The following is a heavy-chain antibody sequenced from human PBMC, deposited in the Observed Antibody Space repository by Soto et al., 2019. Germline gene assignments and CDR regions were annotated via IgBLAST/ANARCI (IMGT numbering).Heavy chain of an antibody. CDR3: ARGGHVVVVTAALDY. CDR1: GDTFTDYY. Sequence: QVQLVQSGAEVKKPGASVKVSCKASGDTFTDYYIHWVRQAPGQGLEWMGTVNPSGGHTTYAQHFLGRMTMTRDPSTSTLYMELTSLTSEDTALYYCARGGHVVVVTAALDYWGQGTLVTVSS. J-gene: IGHJ4*02. V-gene: IGHV1-46*01. D-gene: IGHD2-21*02. CDR2: VNPSGGHT.